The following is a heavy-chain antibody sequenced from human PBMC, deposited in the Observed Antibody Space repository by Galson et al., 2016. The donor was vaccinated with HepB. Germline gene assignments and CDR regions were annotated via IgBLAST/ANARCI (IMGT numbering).Heavy chain of an antibody. CDR3: ARVKDEYKSGWNVIDV. CDR1: GFTFRSFS. Sequence: SLRLSCAVSGFTFRSFSMQWVRQAPGRGLEWVATISYTGDDDYYADSVKGRFAISRDNSKNILLLQMNSLRLDDTALYRCARVKDEYKSGWNVIDVWGQCILVTVSS. V-gene: IGHV3-30*09. J-gene: IGHJ1*01. D-gene: IGHD6-19*01. CDR2: ISYTGDDD.